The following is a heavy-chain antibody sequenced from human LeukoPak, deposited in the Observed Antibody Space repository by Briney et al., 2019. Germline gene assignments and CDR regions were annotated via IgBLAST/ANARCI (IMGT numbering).Heavy chain of an antibody. J-gene: IGHJ3*02. CDR2: ISSSGGTT. V-gene: IGHV3-23*01. CDR3: AKVGRSITMLRGVVICAFDI. CDR1: GFTFSNYT. Sequence: QPGGSLRLSRASSGFTFSNYTMSWVRPAPGKGLEGVSTISSSGGTTYYADSVKGRFTSSRDNSKDTLYMQMNSLRTEDTAVYYCAKVGRSITMLRGVVICAFDIWGQGTMVTVSS. D-gene: IGHD3-10*01.